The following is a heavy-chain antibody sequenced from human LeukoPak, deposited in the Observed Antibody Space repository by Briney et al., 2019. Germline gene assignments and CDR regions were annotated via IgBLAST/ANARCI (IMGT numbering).Heavy chain of an antibody. J-gene: IGHJ6*03. CDR3: ARGRFDSSGYYYVGYYYMDV. CDR2: INHSGST. D-gene: IGHD3-22*01. V-gene: IGHV4-34*01. Sequence: SETLSLTCAVYGGSFSGYYWSWIRQPPGKGLEWIGEINHSGSTNYNPCLKSRVTISVDTSKNQFSLKLSSVTAVDTAVYYCARGRFDSSGYYYVGYYYMDVWGKGTTVTVSS. CDR1: GGSFSGYY.